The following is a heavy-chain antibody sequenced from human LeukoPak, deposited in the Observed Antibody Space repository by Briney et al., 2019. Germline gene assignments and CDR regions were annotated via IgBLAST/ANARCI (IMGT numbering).Heavy chain of an antibody. CDR2: IYYTGST. V-gene: IGHV4-59*01. CDR1: GGAITNYY. D-gene: IGHD1-26*01. CDR3: ARYSGSYPSFDY. Sequence: PSETLSLTCGVSGGAITNYYWNWIRQAPGKGLEWLGYIYYTGSTTYNPSVKSRITISLDTSKKQISLKLRSVTAADTAVYYCARYSGSYPSFDYWGQGTLVTVSS. J-gene: IGHJ4*02.